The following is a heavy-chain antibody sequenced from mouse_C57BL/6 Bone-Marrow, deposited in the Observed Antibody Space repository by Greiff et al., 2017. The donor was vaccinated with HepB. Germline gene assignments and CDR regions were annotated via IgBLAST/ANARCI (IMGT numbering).Heavy chain of an antibody. CDR3: ARLGGPLDY. J-gene: IGHJ2*01. CDR2: IRNKANGYTT. CDR1: GFTFTDYY. V-gene: IGHV7-3*01. D-gene: IGHD1-1*02. Sequence: DVKLVDSGGGLVQPGGSLSLSCAASGFTFTDYYMSWVRQPPGKALEWLGFIRNKANGYTTEYSASVKGRFTISRDNSQSILYLQMNALRAEDSATYYCARLGGPLDYWGQGTTLTVSS.